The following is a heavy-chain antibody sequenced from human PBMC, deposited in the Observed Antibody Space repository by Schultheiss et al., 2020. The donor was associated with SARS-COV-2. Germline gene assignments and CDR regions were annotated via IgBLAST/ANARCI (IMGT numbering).Heavy chain of an antibody. CDR2: IYYTGST. V-gene: IGHV4-59*01. CDR3: ARVGVGVIDY. D-gene: IGHD3-16*02. Sequence: SQTLSLTCTVSGGSISSYYWSWVRQPPGKGLEWIGYIYYTGSTNSNPSLRSRVTISVDTSKNQFSLKLTSVTAADTAVYYCARVGVGVIDYWGQGTLVTVSS. CDR1: GGSISSYY. J-gene: IGHJ4*02.